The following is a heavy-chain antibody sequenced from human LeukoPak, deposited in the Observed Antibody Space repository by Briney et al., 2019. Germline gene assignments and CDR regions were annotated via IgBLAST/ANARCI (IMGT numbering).Heavy chain of an antibody. Sequence: SETLSLTCTVSGGSISSYYWSWVRQPPGKGLEWIGYIYYSGSTNYNPSLKSRVTISVDTSKNQFSLELSSVTAADTAVYYCASGSGSGSYYPFDYWGQGTLVTVSS. V-gene: IGHV4-59*01. D-gene: IGHD3-10*01. CDR3: ASGSGSGSYYPFDY. J-gene: IGHJ4*02. CDR1: GGSISSYY. CDR2: IYYSGST.